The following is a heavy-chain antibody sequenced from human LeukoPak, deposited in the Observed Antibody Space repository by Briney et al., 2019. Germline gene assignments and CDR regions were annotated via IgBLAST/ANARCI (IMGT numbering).Heavy chain of an antibody. CDR1: GFTFSSYS. CDR3: ARGGVYSSGWYVDY. D-gene: IGHD6-19*01. J-gene: IGHJ4*02. CDR2: ISSSSSYI. V-gene: IGHV3-21*01. Sequence: GGSLRLSCAASGFTFSSYSMNWVRQAPGKGLEWVSSISSSSSYIYYADSVKGRFTISRDNAKKSLYLQMNSLRAEDTAVYYCARGGVYSSGWYVDYWGQGTLVTVSS.